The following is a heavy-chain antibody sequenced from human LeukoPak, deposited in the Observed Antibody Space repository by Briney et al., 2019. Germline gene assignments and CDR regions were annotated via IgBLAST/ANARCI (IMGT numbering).Heavy chain of an antibody. Sequence: RPSETLSLTCRASGASINSGSNYWGWIRQPPGKTLEWIGSIHSSGSTYYNPSLKSRVIIMIDTPKNHFSLTLSSVTAADTAVYYCARSDGYGLVGIWGQGTMVTVSS. CDR2: IHSSGST. J-gene: IGHJ3*02. CDR3: ARSDGYGLVGI. D-gene: IGHD5-18*01. V-gene: IGHV4-39*07. CDR1: GASINSGSNY.